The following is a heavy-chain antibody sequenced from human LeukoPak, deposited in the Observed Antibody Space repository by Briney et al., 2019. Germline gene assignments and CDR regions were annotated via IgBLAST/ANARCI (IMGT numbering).Heavy chain of an antibody. Sequence: ASVKVSCKPSGYTFTVNYLHWVRQAPGQGLQWVGWMNPNSGVTGYAQNFQGRVTMTRDTSISTAYMELSSLTSDDTAVYYCTRGAGTSWFDFWGQGSLVTVSS. CDR3: TRGAGTSWFDF. V-gene: IGHV1-2*02. CDR1: GYTFTVNY. D-gene: IGHD2-2*01. CDR2: MNPNSGVT. J-gene: IGHJ4*02.